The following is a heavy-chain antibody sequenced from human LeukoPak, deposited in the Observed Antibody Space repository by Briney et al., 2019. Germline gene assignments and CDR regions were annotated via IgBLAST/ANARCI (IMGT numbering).Heavy chain of an antibody. Sequence: ASVKVSCKASGYTFSNFGISWVRQAPGHGLQWMGWIGAYNGDTNYGQSLQGRLTMTTDTSTSTAYMELRSLRSDDTAIYYCARSVVYFGSGTYYGYYYMDVWGKGTTVTVSS. J-gene: IGHJ6*03. CDR1: GYTFSNFG. V-gene: IGHV1-18*01. CDR3: ARSVVYFGSGTYYGYYYMDV. D-gene: IGHD3-10*01. CDR2: IGAYNGDT.